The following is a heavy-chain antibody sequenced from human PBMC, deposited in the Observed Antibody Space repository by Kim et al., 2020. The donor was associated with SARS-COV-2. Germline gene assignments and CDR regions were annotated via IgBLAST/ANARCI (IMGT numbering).Heavy chain of an antibody. CDR3: VKDIAVADFYYFDY. Sequence: GGSLRLSCAASGFIFDDYAMHWVRQAPGKGLEWVSCISWNSGKIAYADSVKGRFSISRDNAKNSLYLQMNSLRADDTAVYYCVKDIAVADFYYFDYWGQGTLVTVSS. CDR2: ISWNSGKI. D-gene: IGHD6-19*01. V-gene: IGHV3-9*01. CDR1: GFIFDDYA. J-gene: IGHJ4*02.